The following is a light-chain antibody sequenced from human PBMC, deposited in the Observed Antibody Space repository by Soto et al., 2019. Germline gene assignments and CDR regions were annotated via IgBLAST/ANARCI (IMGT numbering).Light chain of an antibody. CDR3: QQYNTDSHT. CDR1: QTISSW. V-gene: IGKV1-5*03. J-gene: IGKJ2*01. Sequence: DIQMTQSPSTLSGSVGDRVTITCRASQTISSWLAWYQQKPGKAPKLLIYKASTLKSGVPSRFSGSGSGTEFTLTISSLQPDDFATYYCQQYNTDSHTFGQGTKLEIK. CDR2: KAS.